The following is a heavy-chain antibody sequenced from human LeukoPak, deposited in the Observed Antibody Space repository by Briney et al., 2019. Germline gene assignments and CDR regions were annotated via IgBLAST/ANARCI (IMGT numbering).Heavy chain of an antibody. CDR1: GGCISSYY. J-gene: IGHJ3*02. CDR2: IYYSGST. V-gene: IGHV4-59*01. CDR3: ARGQSTII. Sequence: SETLSLTCTVSGGCISSYYWSWIRQPPGKGLEWIGYIYYSGSTNYNPSLKSRVTISVDTSKNQFSLKLSSVTAADTAVYYCARGQSTIIWGQGTMVTVSS. D-gene: IGHD1-1*01.